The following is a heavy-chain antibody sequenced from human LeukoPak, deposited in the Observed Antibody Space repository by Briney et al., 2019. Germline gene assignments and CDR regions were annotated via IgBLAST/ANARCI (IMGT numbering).Heavy chain of an antibody. CDR1: GFTLSTYA. D-gene: IGHD3-10*01. V-gene: IGHV3-64*02. Sequence: GGSLRLSCAASGFTLSTYAMHWVRQAPGKGLEYVSAISTNGDSTYYADSVKGRFTISRDNSKNTLFLQMGSLRADDMAVYYCAKIAEDTSGFDYWGQGTLVTVSA. CDR2: ISTNGDST. J-gene: IGHJ4*02. CDR3: AKIAEDTSGFDY.